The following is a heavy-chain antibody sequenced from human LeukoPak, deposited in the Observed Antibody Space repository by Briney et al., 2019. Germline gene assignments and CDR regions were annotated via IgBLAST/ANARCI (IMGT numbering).Heavy chain of an antibody. V-gene: IGHV1-69*06. D-gene: IGHD6-19*01. J-gene: IGHJ5*02. CDR1: GGTFSSYA. Sequence: SVKVSCKASGGTFSSYAISWVRQAPGQGLEWMGGIIPIFGTANYAQKFQGRVTITADKSTSTAYMELSSLRSEDTAVYYCARSVGLKYSSGWYNWFDPWGQGTLVTVSS. CDR3: ARSVGLKYSSGWYNWFDP. CDR2: IIPIFGTA.